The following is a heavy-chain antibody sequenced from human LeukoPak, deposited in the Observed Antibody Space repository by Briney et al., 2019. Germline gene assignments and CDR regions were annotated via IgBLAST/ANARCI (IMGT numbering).Heavy chain of an antibody. CDR2: IYHSGSA. Sequence: SGTLSLTCAVSGGSITSTNWWTWVRQPPGKGLEWIGEIYHSGSANYNPSLQSLVTMSVDKSKNLFSLKLSSVTAADTAMYYCTRVYCGSSSCYYFDYWGQGILVTVSS. D-gene: IGHD2-2*01. J-gene: IGHJ4*02. V-gene: IGHV4-4*02. CDR3: TRVYCGSSSCYYFDY. CDR1: GGSITSTNW.